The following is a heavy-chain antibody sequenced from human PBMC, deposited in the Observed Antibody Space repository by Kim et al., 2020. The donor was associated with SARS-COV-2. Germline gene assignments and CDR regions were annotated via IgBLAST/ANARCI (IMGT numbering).Heavy chain of an antibody. J-gene: IGHJ2*01. Sequence: SETLSLTCTVSGGSISSYYWSWIRQPPGKGLEWIGYIYYSGSTNYNPSLKSRVTISVDTSKNQFSLKLSSVTAADTAVYYCARHHAPYCSSTSCPAPDIYWYFDLWGRGTLVTVSS. D-gene: IGHD2-2*01. CDR3: ARHHAPYCSSTSCPAPDIYWYFDL. V-gene: IGHV4-59*13. CDR2: IYYSGST. CDR1: GGSISSYY.